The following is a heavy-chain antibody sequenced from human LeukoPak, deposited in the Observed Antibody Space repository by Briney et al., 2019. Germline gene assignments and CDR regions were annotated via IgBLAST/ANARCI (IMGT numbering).Heavy chain of an antibody. Sequence: PGGSLRLSCAASGFTFNSYAMSWVRQAPGKGLEWVSTIGTSAHSTYYSDSVKGRFTISRDNSKNMLYLQMNSLRAEDTAVYYCAKDRIKDGYNDYWGQGILVTVSS. CDR1: GFTFNSYA. CDR3: AKDRIKDGYNDY. D-gene: IGHD5-24*01. V-gene: IGHV3-23*01. CDR2: IGTSAHST. J-gene: IGHJ4*02.